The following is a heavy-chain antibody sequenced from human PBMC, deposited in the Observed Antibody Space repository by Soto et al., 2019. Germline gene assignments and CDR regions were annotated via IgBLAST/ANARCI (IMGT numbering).Heavy chain of an antibody. D-gene: IGHD6-13*01. V-gene: IGHV3-74*01. J-gene: IGHJ4*02. CDR1: GFTFSSYW. CDR3: ARFKRIAAAGTDY. CDR2: INSDGSST. Sequence: GGSLRLSCAASGFTFSSYWMHWVRQAPGKGLVWVSRINSDGSSTGYADSVKGRFTISRDNAKNTLYLQMNSLRAEDTAVYYCARFKRIAAAGTDYWGQGTLVTVSS.